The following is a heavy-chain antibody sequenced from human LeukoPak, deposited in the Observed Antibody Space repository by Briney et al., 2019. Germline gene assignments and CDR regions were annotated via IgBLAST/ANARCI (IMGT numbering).Heavy chain of an antibody. J-gene: IGHJ6*03. Sequence: GGSLRLSCTASGFTFRDYYMNWIRQAPGRGLEWISFISGSVITIYYADSVKGRFTISRDNVKNSLYLQMNSLRAGDSAVYYCARRTYYNFWSGYPTSYYYYYYMDVWGKGTTVTVSS. V-gene: IGHV3-11*01. CDR1: GFTFRDYY. CDR2: ISGSVITI. D-gene: IGHD3-3*01. CDR3: ARRTYYNFWSGYPTSYYYYYYMDV.